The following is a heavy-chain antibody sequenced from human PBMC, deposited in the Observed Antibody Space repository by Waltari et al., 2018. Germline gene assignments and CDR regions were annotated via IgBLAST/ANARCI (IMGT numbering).Heavy chain of an antibody. CDR2: SSDGGVYT. CDR3: AKGFEDLLPFDH. V-gene: IGHV3-23*04. D-gene: IGHD2-21*01. J-gene: IGHJ4*02. CDR1: GFTSFNYF. Sequence: EVQLVESGGGLVQPGGSLRLSCAASGFTSFNYFSRWVRQAPGKGLEWIAASSDGGVYTYYADSVEGRFTISRDSSKNTIYLQMNSLRVEDTALYYCAKGFEDLLPFDHWGQGTQVTVSS.